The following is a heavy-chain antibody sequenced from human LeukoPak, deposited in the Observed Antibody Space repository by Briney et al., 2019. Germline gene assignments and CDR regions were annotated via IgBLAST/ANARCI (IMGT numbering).Heavy chain of an antibody. J-gene: IGHJ4*02. CDR1: GFTFRGYG. V-gene: IGHV3-33*01. CDR3: ARGIYSGYHYFDY. CDR2: IWSDGSNK. D-gene: IGHD5-12*01. Sequence: GGSLSLSCEASGFTFRGYGMHWVRNPQAKGLEWVAVIWSDGSNKYYEDSVKGRFTITRDNSKNTLYLQMNSLRAEDTAVYYCARGIYSGYHYFDYWGQGTLVTVSS.